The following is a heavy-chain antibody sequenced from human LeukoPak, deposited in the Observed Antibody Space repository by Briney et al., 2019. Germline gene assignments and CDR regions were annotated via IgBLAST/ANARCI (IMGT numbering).Heavy chain of an antibody. V-gene: IGHV3-11*01. J-gene: IGHJ5*02. D-gene: IGHD7-27*01. CDR1: GFTFSDYY. Sequence: GGSLGLSCAASGFTFSDYYMSWIRQAPGKGLEWVSYISSSGSTIHYADSVKGRFTISRDNAKNSLYLQMNSLRAEDTAVYYCARDSSLTGDRRWFDPWGQGTLVTVSS. CDR2: ISSSGSTI. CDR3: ARDSSLTGDRRWFDP.